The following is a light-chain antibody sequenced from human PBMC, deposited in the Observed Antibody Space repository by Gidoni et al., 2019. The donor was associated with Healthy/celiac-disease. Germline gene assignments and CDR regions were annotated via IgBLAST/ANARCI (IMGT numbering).Light chain of an antibody. V-gene: IGLV1-51*01. CDR2: DNN. Sequence: QSVFTQPPSVSAAQVQKVTISCSGSSANIENNYVSWYQQHPGTAPKLLISDNNKRPSGIPDRCSGSKSGTSATLGITGLQTGDEADYYCGTWDSSLSAVVFGGGTKLTVL. CDR3: GTWDSSLSAVV. J-gene: IGLJ2*01. CDR1: SANIENNY.